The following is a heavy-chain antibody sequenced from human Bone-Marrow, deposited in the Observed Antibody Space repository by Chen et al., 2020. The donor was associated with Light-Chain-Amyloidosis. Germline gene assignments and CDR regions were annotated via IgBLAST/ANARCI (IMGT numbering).Heavy chain of an antibody. D-gene: IGHD2-21*01. V-gene: IGHV3-23*01. J-gene: IGHJ6*02. Sequence: EVQLLESGGGLVQPGGSLRLSCAASGFTFSSYSMSWVRQAQGKGLEWLSGISVSGGSPYYADSVKGRFTISRDNSQNTLYLQMNSLRAEDTAVYYCAKRPPYPSIYGMDVWGQGTTVTVSS. CDR3: AKRPPYPSIYGMDV. CDR1: GFTFSSYS. CDR2: ISVSGGSP.